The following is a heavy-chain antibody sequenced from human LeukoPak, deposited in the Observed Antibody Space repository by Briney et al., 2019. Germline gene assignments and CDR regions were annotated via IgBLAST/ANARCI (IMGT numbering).Heavy chain of an antibody. CDR1: GFTFSSYS. CDR3: ARDSTYYYDSSGYSDAFDI. V-gene: IGHV3-21*01. CDR2: ISSSSSYI. Sequence: GGSLRLSCAASGFTFSSYSMNWVRQAPGKGLEWVSSISSSSSYIYYADSVKGRFTISRDNAKNSLYLQMNSLRAEDTAVYYCARDSTYYYDSSGYSDAFDIWGQGTMVTVSS. D-gene: IGHD3-22*01. J-gene: IGHJ3*02.